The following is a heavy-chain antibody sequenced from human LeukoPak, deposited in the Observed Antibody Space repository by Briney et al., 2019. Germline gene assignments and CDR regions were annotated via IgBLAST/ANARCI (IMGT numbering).Heavy chain of an antibody. CDR3: ARGPCSSTSCYSAY. D-gene: IGHD2-2*01. V-gene: IGHV4-34*01. CDR1: GGSFSGYY. CDR2: INHSGST. Sequence: PSETLSLTCAVYGGSFSGYYWSWIRQPPGKGLEWIGEINHSGSTNYNPSLESRVTISVDTSKNQFSLRLSSVTAADTAVYYCARGPCSSTSCYSAYWGQGTLVTVSS. J-gene: IGHJ4*02.